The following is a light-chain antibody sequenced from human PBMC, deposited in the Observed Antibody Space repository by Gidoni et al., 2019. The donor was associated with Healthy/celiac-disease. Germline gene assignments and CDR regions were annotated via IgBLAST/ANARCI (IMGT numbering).Light chain of an antibody. Sequence: DIVMTQSPLSLPVTPGAPASISCRSSQSLLHSNGYNYLDWYLQKPGQSPQLLIYLGSNRASGVPDRFSGSGSGTDFTLKISRVEAEDVGAYYCMQALQTPPTFGQGTKVEIK. CDR3: MQALQTPPT. J-gene: IGKJ1*01. V-gene: IGKV2-28*01. CDR1: QSLLHSNGYNY. CDR2: LGS.